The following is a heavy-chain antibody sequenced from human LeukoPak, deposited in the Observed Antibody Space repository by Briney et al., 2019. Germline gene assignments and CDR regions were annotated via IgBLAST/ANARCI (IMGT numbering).Heavy chain of an antibody. CDR1: GFSFSNG. J-gene: IGHJ4*02. D-gene: IGHD3-10*01. V-gene: IGHV3-30*02. Sequence: PGGSLRLSCAASGFSFSNGMHWVRQAPGKGLEWVAFIPYDGTNKYYADSVKGRFTISRDNSKDTLYLQMNSLRAADTALYYCVQGTRRGAITMVRGVIGKSYYFDSWGQGTLVTVSS. CDR2: IPYDGTNK. CDR3: VQGTRRGAITMVRGVIGKSYYFDS.